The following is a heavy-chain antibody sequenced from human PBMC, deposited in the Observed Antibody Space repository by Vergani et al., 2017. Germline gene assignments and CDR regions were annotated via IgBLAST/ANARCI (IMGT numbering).Heavy chain of an antibody. CDR3: ARYRGNYDYFDS. V-gene: IGHV3-11*01. Sequence: QVQLVESGGGLVKPGGSLRLSCAASGFTFRDHYMSWIRQAPGKGLEWVSYTSSTGSSISYAHSVKGRFTISRDKAKDSVFLKMNSLRAEDTAVYYCARYRGNYDYFDSWGQGTLVTVSP. CDR2: TSSTGSSI. CDR1: GFTFRDHY. D-gene: IGHD1-26*01. J-gene: IGHJ4*02.